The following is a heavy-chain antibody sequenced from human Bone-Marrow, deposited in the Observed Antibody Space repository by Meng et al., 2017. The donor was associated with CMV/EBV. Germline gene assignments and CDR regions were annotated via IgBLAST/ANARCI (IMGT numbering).Heavy chain of an antibody. CDR2: INPNGGAT. CDR3: ARAHGHSGSYYVYNWFDS. V-gene: IGHV1-2*02. Sequence: ASVKVSCKASGGTFSSYAISWVRQAPGQGLEWLGWINPNGGATNYAQKFQGRVTMTRDTSIDTAYMELSRLRSDDTAVYYCARAHGHSGSYYVYNWFDSWGQGTLVTVSS. CDR1: GGTFSSYA. D-gene: IGHD1-26*01. J-gene: IGHJ5*01.